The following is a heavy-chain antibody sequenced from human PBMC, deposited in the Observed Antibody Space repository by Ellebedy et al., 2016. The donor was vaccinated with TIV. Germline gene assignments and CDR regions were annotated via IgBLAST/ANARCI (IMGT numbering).Heavy chain of an antibody. CDR3: VRHRGYNFDV. CDR2: IYSDGTTT. D-gene: IGHD1-14*01. CDR1: GFAFSTYW. J-gene: IGHJ3*01. V-gene: IGHV3-74*01. Sequence: GGSLRLSCEASGFAFSTYWMLWVRQAPGEGLEFVSVIYSDGTTTAYADSVKGRFTISRDNTKNTLYLQMNSLRAEDTALYYCVRHRGYNFDVWGQGTMVTVAS.